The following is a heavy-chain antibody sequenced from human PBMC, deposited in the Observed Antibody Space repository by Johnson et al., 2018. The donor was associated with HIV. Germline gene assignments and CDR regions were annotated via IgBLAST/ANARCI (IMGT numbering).Heavy chain of an antibody. Sequence: VQLVESGGGGVQPGRSLRLSCAASGFTFNNYWMHWVRQVPGKGLVWVSRINSDGSSTTYADSVKGRFTISRDNAKNTLYLQMNSLRVEDTAVYYCASSFTANIWGQGTMVSVSS. CDR1: GFTFNNYW. V-gene: IGHV3-74*02. D-gene: IGHD5-18*01. CDR3: ASSFTANI. J-gene: IGHJ3*02. CDR2: INSDGSST.